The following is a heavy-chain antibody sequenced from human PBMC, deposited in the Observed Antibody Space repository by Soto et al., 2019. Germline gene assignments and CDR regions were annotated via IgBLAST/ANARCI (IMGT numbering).Heavy chain of an antibody. CDR1: SGSFSGYY. Sequence: SETLSLTCAVYSGSFSGYYWSWIRQSPGKGLEWIGEINDSERTNYRPSLKSRVTMTRNTSISTAYMELSSLRSEDTAVYYCARSIVVVTAADYWGQGTLVTV. CDR2: INDSERT. D-gene: IGHD2-21*02. J-gene: IGHJ4*02. CDR3: ARSIVVVTAADY. V-gene: IGHV4-34*10.